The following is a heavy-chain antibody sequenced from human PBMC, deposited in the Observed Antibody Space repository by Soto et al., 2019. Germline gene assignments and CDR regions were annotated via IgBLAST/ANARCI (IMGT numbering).Heavy chain of an antibody. CDR2: INPNSGGT. CDR1: GYTFTGYY. D-gene: IGHD3-3*01. Sequence: ASVKVSCKASGYTFTGYYMHWVRQAPGQWLEWMGWINPNSGGTNYAQKFQGWVTMTRDTSISTAYMEPSRLRSDDTAVYYCARAPPITVFGVVIPLPLDYWGQGTLVTVSS. CDR3: ARAPPITVFGVVIPLPLDY. V-gene: IGHV1-2*04. J-gene: IGHJ4*02.